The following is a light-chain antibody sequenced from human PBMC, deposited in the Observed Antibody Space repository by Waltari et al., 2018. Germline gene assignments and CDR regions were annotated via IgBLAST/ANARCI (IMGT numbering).Light chain of an antibody. V-gene: IGKV4-1*01. CDR2: WAS. CDR3: QQYHTTPFT. Sequence: DIVMTQSPDSLTVSLGERATINCKSSQTVLYTSNNKNYLASYQQKPGQPPKLLIYWASTRESGVPDRFTGSGSGTDFTLSISSLQAEDVAVYFCQQYHTTPFTFGPGTKLDIK. J-gene: IGKJ3*01. CDR1: QTVLYTSNNKNY.